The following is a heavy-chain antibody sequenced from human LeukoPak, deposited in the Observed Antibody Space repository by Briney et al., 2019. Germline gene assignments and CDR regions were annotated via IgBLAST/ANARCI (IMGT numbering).Heavy chain of an antibody. Sequence: PSETLSLTCAVSGYSISSGYYWGWIRQSPGKGLEWIGSIYHSGSTYYNPSLKSRVTISVDTSKNQFSPKLSSVTAADTAVYYCTRLAGSSGYGYWGQGTLVTVSS. V-gene: IGHV4-38-2*01. CDR2: IYHSGST. CDR3: TRLAGSSGYGY. J-gene: IGHJ4*02. CDR1: GYSISSGYY. D-gene: IGHD6-25*01.